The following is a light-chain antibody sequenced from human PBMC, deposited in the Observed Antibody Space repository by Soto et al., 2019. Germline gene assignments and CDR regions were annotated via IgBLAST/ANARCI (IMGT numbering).Light chain of an antibody. CDR1: QSVGNNY. CDR2: EAS. Sequence: PGERATLSCGASQSVGNNYLAWYQQKPGLAPRALIYEASSRAAGIPDRFSGSGSGTDFTLTINASEPEDFAVYYCQQYDTSPLTFGGGTKVEIK. J-gene: IGKJ4*01. CDR3: QQYDTSPLT. V-gene: IGKV3D-20*01.